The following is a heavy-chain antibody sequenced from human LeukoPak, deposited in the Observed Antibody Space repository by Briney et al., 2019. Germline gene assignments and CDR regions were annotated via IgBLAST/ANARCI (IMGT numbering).Heavy chain of an antibody. CDR1: GFTFSSYA. Sequence: PGGSLRLSCAASGFTFSSYAMSWVRQAPGKGLEWVSAISGSGGRTYYADSVKGRFTISRDNAKNSLYLQMASLRAEDTAVYYCARMGIAAVGAYYFDYWGQGTLVAVSS. CDR3: ARMGIAAVGAYYFDY. CDR2: ISGSGGRT. V-gene: IGHV3-23*01. J-gene: IGHJ4*02. D-gene: IGHD6-13*01.